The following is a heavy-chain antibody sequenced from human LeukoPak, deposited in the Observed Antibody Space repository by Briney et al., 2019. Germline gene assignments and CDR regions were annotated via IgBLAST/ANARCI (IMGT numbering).Heavy chain of an antibody. CDR3: ARDRRNILTATYYYDMDV. CDR2: ISSSGNTI. Sequence: GGSLRLSCAASGFTFSDYYMSWIRQAPGKGLEWVSYISSSGNTIYYADSVKGRFTISRDNAKNSLYLQMNSLRAEDTAVYYCARDRRNILTATYYYDMDVCGKGTTVTVSS. V-gene: IGHV3-11*04. D-gene: IGHD3-9*01. J-gene: IGHJ6*03. CDR1: GFTFSDYY.